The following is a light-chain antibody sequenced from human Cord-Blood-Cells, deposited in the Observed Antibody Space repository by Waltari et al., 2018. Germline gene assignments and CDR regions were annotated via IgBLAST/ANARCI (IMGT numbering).Light chain of an antibody. CDR2: AAS. CDR1: QSISSY. J-gene: IGKJ4*01. V-gene: IGKV1-39*01. Sequence: DIQMTQSPCFMSASVGDRVTITCRASQSISSYLNWYQQKPGKAPKLLIYAASSLQSGVPSRFSGSGSGTDFTLTISSLQPEDFATYYCQQSYSTLTFGGGTKVEIK. CDR3: QQSYSTLT.